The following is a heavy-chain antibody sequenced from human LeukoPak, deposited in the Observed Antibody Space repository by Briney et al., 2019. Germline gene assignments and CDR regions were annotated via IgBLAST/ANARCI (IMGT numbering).Heavy chain of an antibody. V-gene: IGHV4-59*08. D-gene: IGHD1-14*01. CDR1: GGSISSYY. CDR2: IYYSGST. J-gene: IGHJ6*02. Sequence: SETLSLTCTVAGGSISSYYWSWIRQPPGKGLEWIGYIYYSGSTNYNPSLKGRVTISVDKSKNQFSLKLSSVTAADTAVYYCASHDNPPSGYGIDVSGQRTAVTVSS. CDR3: ASHDNPPSGYGIDV.